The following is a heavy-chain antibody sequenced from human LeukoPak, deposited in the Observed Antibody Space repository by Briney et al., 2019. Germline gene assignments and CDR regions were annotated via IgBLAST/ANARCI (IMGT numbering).Heavy chain of an antibody. Sequence: ASVKVSCKASGYTFTNYYMHWVRQAPGQGLEWMGIIHPSGGSTTSAQKFQGRVTMTEDTSTDTAYMELSSLRSEDTAAYYCATHYYDSSGYRHFDWYFDLWGRGTLVTVSS. CDR1: GYTFTNYY. D-gene: IGHD3-22*01. CDR2: IHPSGGST. J-gene: IGHJ2*01. CDR3: ATHYYDSSGYRHFDWYFDL. V-gene: IGHV1-46*01.